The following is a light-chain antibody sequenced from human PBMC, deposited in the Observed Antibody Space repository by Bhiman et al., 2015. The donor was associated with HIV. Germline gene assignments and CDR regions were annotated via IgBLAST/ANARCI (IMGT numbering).Light chain of an antibody. J-gene: IGLJ1*01. CDR3: QVWDSSSGHPSYV. Sequence: SYELTQPPSVSVAPGKTARMTCGGNNIESKSVHWYQQKPGQAPVVVIYYDSDRPLGIPERFSGSNSGNTATLTISRVEAGDEADYYCQVWDSSSGHPSYVFGTGTKVTVL. V-gene: IGLV3-21*04. CDR1: NIESKS. CDR2: YDS.